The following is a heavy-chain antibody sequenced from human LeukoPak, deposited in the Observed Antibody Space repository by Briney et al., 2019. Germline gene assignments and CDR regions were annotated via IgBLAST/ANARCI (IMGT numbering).Heavy chain of an antibody. CDR3: ARPHSSAYYTRWAY. V-gene: IGHV4-39*01. CDR2: IHYSGST. CDR1: GGSISSSSYY. Sequence: SETLSLTCTVSGGSISSSSYYWGWIRQPPGKGLEWIGSIHYSGSTYYNPSLMSRVTISIDTSKNQFSLNLSSVTAADTAVYYCARPHSSAYYTRWAYWGQGTLVTVSS. D-gene: IGHD6-19*01. J-gene: IGHJ4*02.